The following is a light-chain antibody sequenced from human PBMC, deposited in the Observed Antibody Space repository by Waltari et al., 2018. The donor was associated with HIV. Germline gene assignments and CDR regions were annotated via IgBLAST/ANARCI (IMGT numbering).Light chain of an antibody. CDR1: QSVSSNY. CDR2: GAS. J-gene: IGKJ1*01. CDR3: QYYGSSRA. Sequence: EIVLTQSPGTLSLSPGERATLSCRASQSVSSNYLAWYQQKPGQAPRLLIYGASSRATGIPDRFSGSGFGTDFTLTISRLEPEDFAVYYCQYYGSSRALGQGTKVEIK. V-gene: IGKV3-20*01.